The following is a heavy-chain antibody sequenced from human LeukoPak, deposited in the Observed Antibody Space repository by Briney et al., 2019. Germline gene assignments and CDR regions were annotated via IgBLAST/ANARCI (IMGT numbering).Heavy chain of an antibody. V-gene: IGHV4-59*11. CDR3: ARDLVTVTKGFDI. D-gene: IGHD4-17*01. J-gene: IGHJ3*02. Sequence: SETLSLTCEVSDDSFSSHYWTWIRQPPGKGLEWIGYISHIGSTNYNPSLKSRVTISIDTSKNQFSLKLSYVTAADTAVYYCARDLVTVTKGFDIWGQGTMVTVSS. CDR2: ISHIGST. CDR1: DDSFSSHY.